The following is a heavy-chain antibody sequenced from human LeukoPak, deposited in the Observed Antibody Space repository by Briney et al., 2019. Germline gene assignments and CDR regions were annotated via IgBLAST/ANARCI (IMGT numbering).Heavy chain of an antibody. CDR2: IYYSGSA. J-gene: IGHJ4*02. V-gene: IGHV4-30-4*01. Sequence: SETLSLTCTVSGGSISSGDYYWSWIRQPPGKGLEWIGYIYYSGSAYYNPSLKSRVSISVDTSRDQFSLRLTSVTAADTAVYYCARVDTTMGPFDYWGQGTLVTVSS. CDR1: GGSISSGDYY. CDR3: ARVDTTMGPFDY. D-gene: IGHD5-18*01.